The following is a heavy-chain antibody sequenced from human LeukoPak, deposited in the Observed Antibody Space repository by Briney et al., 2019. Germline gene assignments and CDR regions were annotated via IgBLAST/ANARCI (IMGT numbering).Heavy chain of an antibody. D-gene: IGHD1-26*01. CDR1: GGSISSGAYY. CDR2: IYHSGST. Sequence: PSETLSLTCTVSGGSISSGAYYWSWLRQPPGKGLEWIGYIYHSGSTYYNPSLKSRVTISVDRSKSQFSLKLSSVTAADTAVYYCARDPHIVGATWFDYWGQGTLVTVSS. J-gene: IGHJ4*02. CDR3: ARDPHIVGATWFDY. V-gene: IGHV4-30-2*01.